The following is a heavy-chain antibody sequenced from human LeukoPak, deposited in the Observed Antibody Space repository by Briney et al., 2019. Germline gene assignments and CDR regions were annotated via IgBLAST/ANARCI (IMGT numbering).Heavy chain of an antibody. CDR2: INWNSGII. Sequence: PGRSLRLSCAGSGFTFDDYAMHWVRQAPGKGLEWVSSINWNSGIIAYADSVKGRFTISRDNSKNTLYLYVNSLRPDDSAVYYCVKDNPLDYWGQGTLVIVSS. J-gene: IGHJ4*02. CDR3: VKDNPLDY. V-gene: IGHV3-9*01. CDR1: GFTFDDYA.